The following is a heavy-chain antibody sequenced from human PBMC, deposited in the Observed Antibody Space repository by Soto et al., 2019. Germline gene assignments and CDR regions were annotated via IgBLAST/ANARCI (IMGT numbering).Heavy chain of an antibody. CDR2: TYSGGDT. D-gene: IGHD4-17*01. J-gene: IGHJ4*02. Sequence: EVRLVESGGGLVQPGGSLRLSCAASGVTVGNNYMSWVRQAPGKGLEWVAVTYSGGDTRSADSVKGRFTMSRESTKNTVYLQMDSLRAEDTAVYFCARNVPVTALGYWGQGSLVTVSS. CDR3: ARNVPVTALGY. V-gene: IGHV3-66*01. CDR1: GVTVGNNY.